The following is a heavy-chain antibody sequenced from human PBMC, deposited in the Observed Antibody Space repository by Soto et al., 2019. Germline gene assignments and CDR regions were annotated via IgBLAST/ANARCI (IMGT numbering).Heavy chain of an antibody. CDR1: GGSISSYY. D-gene: IGHD4-17*01. J-gene: IGHJ4*02. Sequence: SDTLSLTCTVSGGSISSYYWSWIRQPPGKGLEWIGYIYYSGSTNYNPSLKSRVTISVDTSKNQFSLKLSSVTAADTAVYYCARVSYGDYLFDYWGQGTLVTVSS. CDR3: ARVSYGDYLFDY. V-gene: IGHV4-59*08. CDR2: IYYSGST.